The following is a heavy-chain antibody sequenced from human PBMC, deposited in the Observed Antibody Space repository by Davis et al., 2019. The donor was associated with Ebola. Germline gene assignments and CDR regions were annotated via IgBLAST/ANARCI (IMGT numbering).Heavy chain of an antibody. D-gene: IGHD2-15*01. CDR2: IYYSGST. J-gene: IGHJ6*02. V-gene: IGHV4-59*01. Sequence: PGGSLRLSCAVYGGSFSGYYWSWIRQPPGKGLEWIGYIYYSGSTNYNPFLKGRVTISVDTSKNQFSLNLSSVTAADTAVYYCARETEGVSCRAGICSDGMDVWGQGTTVTVSS. CDR1: GGSFSGYY. CDR3: ARETEGVSCRAGICSDGMDV.